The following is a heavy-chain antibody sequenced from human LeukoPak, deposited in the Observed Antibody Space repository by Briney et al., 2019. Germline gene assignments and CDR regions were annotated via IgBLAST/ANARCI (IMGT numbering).Heavy chain of an antibody. V-gene: IGHV1-69*05. J-gene: IGHJ4*02. CDR1: GGTFSSYA. Sequence: SVKVSCKASGGTFSSYAISWVRQAPGQGLEWMGGIIPIFGIANYAQKFQGRVTITTDESTSTAYMELSSLRSEDTAVYYCAAPAYYDSSGQDYWGQGTLVTVSS. D-gene: IGHD3-22*01. CDR2: IIPIFGIA. CDR3: AAPAYYDSSGQDY.